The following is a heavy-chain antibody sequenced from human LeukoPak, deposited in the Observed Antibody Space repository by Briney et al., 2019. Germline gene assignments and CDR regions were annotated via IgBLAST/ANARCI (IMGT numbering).Heavy chain of an antibody. Sequence: GGSLRLSCTVSGFTVSSNSMSWVRQAPGKGLEWVSFIYSDNTHYSDSVKGRFTISRDNSKNTLYLQMNSLRAEDTAVYYCARSYYSYGPSPYYYYYMDVWGKGTTVTISS. CDR1: GFTVSSNS. V-gene: IGHV3-53*01. CDR2: IYSDNT. CDR3: ARSYYSYGPSPYYYYYMDV. J-gene: IGHJ6*03. D-gene: IGHD5-18*01.